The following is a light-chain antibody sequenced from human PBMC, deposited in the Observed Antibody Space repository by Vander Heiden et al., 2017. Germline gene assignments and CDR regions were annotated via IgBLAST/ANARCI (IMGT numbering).Light chain of an antibody. CDR3: MIWHSSAWV. CDR1: SGINVGTYR. V-gene: IGLV5-45*03. Sequence: QAVLTQPSSLSASPVASASLTCTLRSGINVGTYRIYWYQQKPGSPPQYLLWYKSDSDKQQGSGVPSRFSGSKDASANAGILLISGLQSEDEADYYCMIWHSSAWVFGGGTKLTVL. CDR2: YKSDSDK. J-gene: IGLJ3*02.